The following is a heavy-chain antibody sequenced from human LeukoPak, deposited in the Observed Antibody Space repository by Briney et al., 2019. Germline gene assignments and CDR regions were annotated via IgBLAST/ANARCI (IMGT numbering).Heavy chain of an antibody. CDR2: IWYDGSNK. D-gene: IGHD3-22*01. CDR3: ARDKLTYYYDSSGSHPHYYFDY. J-gene: IGHJ4*02. V-gene: IGHV3-33*01. Sequence: GGSLRLSCAASGFTFSSYGMHWVRQAPGKGLEWVAVIWYDGSNKYYADSVKGRFTISRDNSKNTLYLQMNSLRAEDTAVYYCARDKLTYYYDSSGSHPHYYFDYWGQGTLVTVSS. CDR1: GFTFSSYG.